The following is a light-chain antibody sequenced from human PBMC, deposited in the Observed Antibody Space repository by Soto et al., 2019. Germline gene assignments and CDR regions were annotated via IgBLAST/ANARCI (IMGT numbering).Light chain of an antibody. J-gene: IGLJ2*01. CDR1: SSDVGGYNY. CDR2: EVS. CDR3: SSYAGSNNVV. V-gene: IGLV2-8*01. Sequence: QSALTQPPSASGSPGQSVTISCTGTSSDVGGYNYVSWYQQHPGKAPKLIIYEVSKRPSGVPDRFSGSKSGNTASLTVSGLQAEDEADYYCSSYAGSNNVVFGGGTQLT.